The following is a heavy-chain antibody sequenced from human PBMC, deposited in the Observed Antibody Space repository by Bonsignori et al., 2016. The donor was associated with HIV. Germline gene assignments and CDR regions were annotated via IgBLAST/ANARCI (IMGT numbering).Heavy chain of an antibody. Sequence: WVRQAPGQGLEWMGIINPSGGSTSYAQKFQGRVTMTRDTSTSTVYMELSSLRSEDTAVYYCARGAELELLGYFDYWGQGTLVTVSS. D-gene: IGHD1-7*01. CDR3: ARGAELELLGYFDY. CDR2: INPSGGST. V-gene: IGHV1-46*01. J-gene: IGHJ4*02.